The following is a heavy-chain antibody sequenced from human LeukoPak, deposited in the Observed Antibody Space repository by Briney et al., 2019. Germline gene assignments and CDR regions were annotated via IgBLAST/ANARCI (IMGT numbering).Heavy chain of an antibody. J-gene: IGHJ4*02. Sequence: GGSLRLSCAASGFTFSSHGMHWVRQAPGKGLEWVAFIRYDGSNKYYAESVKGRFTIPRDNSKNTLYLEMNSLRAEDTAVYYCAKDYSSASHYVDYWGQGILVTVSS. CDR3: AKDYSSASHYVDY. CDR1: GFTFSSHG. V-gene: IGHV3-30*02. CDR2: IRYDGSNK. D-gene: IGHD3-22*01.